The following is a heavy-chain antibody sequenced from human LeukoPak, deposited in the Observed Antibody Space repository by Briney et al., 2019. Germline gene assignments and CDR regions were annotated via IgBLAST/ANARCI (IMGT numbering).Heavy chain of an antibody. J-gene: IGHJ4*02. D-gene: IGHD6-19*01. Sequence: ASVKVSCKASGYTFTSYGISWVRQAPGKGLEGMGWISGYNGNTNCAQKLQGRVTMTTDTSTSTVYMELRSLRSDDTAVYYCARDLKMGYSSGRYSWGTGSSNDHWGQGTLVPVSS. CDR3: ARDLKMGYSSGRYSWGTGSSNDH. CDR2: ISGYNGNT. CDR1: GYTFTSYG. V-gene: IGHV1-18*01.